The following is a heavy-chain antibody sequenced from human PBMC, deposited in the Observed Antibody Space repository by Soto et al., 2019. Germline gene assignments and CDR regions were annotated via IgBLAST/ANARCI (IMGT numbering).Heavy chain of an antibody. CDR3: ARVSGEYRDY. Sequence: EVQLVESGGGLVKPGESLTLSCAASGFTFSSYTMNWVRQAPEKGLEWVSSITGTSSYIFYADSVKGRFTISRDSAKNSLYLQMSDLRAEDTAVYYCARVSGEYRDYWGQGTXX. V-gene: IGHV3-21*01. D-gene: IGHD1-26*01. CDR1: GFTFSSYT. J-gene: IGHJ4*02. CDR2: ITGTSSYI.